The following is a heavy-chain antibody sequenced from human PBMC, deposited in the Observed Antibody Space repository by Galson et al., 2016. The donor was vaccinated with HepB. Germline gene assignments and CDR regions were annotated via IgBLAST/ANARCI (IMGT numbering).Heavy chain of an antibody. D-gene: IGHD6-19*01. Sequence: SLRLSCAVSGFTFTFSLYGMHWVRQAPGKGLEWVAFISNDGNNKFYADSVKGRFTVSRDNSKNTLYLQMNSLRTEDTAVYYCARDDSGGWYGFHYGMDVWGQGTTVTVSS. CDR1: GFTFTFSLYG. CDR3: ARDDSGGWYGFHYGMDV. CDR2: ISNDGNNK. V-gene: IGHV3-30*03. J-gene: IGHJ6*02.